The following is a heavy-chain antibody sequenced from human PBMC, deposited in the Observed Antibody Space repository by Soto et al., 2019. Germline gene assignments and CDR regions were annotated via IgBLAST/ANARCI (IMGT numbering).Heavy chain of an antibody. CDR1: GFTFSSYW. J-gene: IGHJ4*02. CDR2: IKQDGSEK. CDR3: ASHILTGSLFDH. D-gene: IGHD3-9*01. V-gene: IGHV3-7*03. Sequence: GSLRLSCAASGFTFSSYWMSWVRLAPGKGLEWVANIKQDGSEKYYVDSVKGRFTISRDNAKNSLYLQMNSLRAEDTAVYYCASHILTGSLFDHWGQGTLVTVSS.